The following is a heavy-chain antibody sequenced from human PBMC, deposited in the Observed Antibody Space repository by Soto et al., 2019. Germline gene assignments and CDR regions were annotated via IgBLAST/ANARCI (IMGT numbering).Heavy chain of an antibody. D-gene: IGHD5-18*01. J-gene: IGHJ4*02. CDR2: IIPIFGTA. Sequence: QVQLVQSGAEVKKPGSSVKVSCKASGGTFSSYAISWVRQAPGQGLEWMGGIIPIFGTANYAQKFQGRVTITAEKSTSTADMELSSLRSEDTAVYYCARDATDTAMVGFDYWGQGTLVTVSS. CDR3: ARDATDTAMVGFDY. CDR1: GGTFSSYA. V-gene: IGHV1-69*06.